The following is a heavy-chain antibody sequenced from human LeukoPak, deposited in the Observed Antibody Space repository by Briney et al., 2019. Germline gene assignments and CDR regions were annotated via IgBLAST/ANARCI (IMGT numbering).Heavy chain of an antibody. Sequence: GGSLRLSCAASGFTFSSSAMSWVRQVPGKGLEWVSGISASGGSTSYADSVRGRFTISRDNSKNTLYVQMNSLRDEDTAVYYCAKGQRWESPHYLDSWGQGTLVTVSS. CDR2: ISASGGST. V-gene: IGHV3-23*01. D-gene: IGHD1-26*01. J-gene: IGHJ4*02. CDR3: AKGQRWESPHYLDS. CDR1: GFTFSSSA.